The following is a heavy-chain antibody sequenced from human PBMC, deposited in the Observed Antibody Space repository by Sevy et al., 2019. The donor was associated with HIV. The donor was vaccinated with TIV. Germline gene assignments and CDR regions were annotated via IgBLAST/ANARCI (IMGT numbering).Heavy chain of an antibody. Sequence: ASVKVSCNASGYTFTGYFMHWVRQAPGQGLEWMGWSNPNSGVTNYAQRFQGRVTMTRDTSLTTAYMELSRLRSDDTAVYYCARGNGGYDLYFDYWGQGTLVTVSS. CDR3: ARGNGGYDLYFDY. CDR2: SNPNSGVT. V-gene: IGHV1-2*02. D-gene: IGHD5-12*01. J-gene: IGHJ4*02. CDR1: GYTFTGYF.